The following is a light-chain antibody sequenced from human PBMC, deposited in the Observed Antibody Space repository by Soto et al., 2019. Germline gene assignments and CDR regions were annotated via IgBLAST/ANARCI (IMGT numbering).Light chain of an antibody. CDR3: QQYNNWPPWA. CDR2: GAS. J-gene: IGKJ1*01. V-gene: IGKV3-15*01. Sequence: IVMTQSLATLSVSTSERATLSCRASQIVSSNLAWYQQKPGQAPRLLIYGASTRATGIPARFSGSGSGTEFTLTISSLQSEDFAVYYCQQYNNWPPWAFGQGTMVDI. CDR1: QIVSSN.